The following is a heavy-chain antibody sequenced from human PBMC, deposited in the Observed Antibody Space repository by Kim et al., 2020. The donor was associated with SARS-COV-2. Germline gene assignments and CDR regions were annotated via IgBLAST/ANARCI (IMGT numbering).Heavy chain of an antibody. D-gene: IGHD2-2*01. V-gene: IGHV4-39*06. Sequence: PSLKRRVTISVDKSKNQFPLNLSSVTAADTAVYYCARGSTSPNYYYGMDVWGQGTTVTVSS. J-gene: IGHJ6*02. CDR3: ARGSTSPNYYYGMDV.